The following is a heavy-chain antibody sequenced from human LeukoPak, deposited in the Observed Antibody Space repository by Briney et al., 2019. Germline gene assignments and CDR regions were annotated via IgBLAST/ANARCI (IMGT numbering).Heavy chain of an antibody. Sequence: ASVKVSCKTSGYTFTDYYMHWVRQAPGQGLEWMGRINPNSGGTNYAQKFQGRVTMTRDTSNSIAYMELSRLTSDDTAVYYCARELGGITGTQDHWGQGTLVTVSS. CDR2: INPNSGGT. CDR3: ARELGGITGTQDH. CDR1: GYTFTDYY. V-gene: IGHV1-2*06. J-gene: IGHJ4*02. D-gene: IGHD1/OR15-1a*01.